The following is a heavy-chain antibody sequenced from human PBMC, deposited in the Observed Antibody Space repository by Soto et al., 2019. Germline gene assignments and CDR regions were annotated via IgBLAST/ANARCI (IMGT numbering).Heavy chain of an antibody. CDR2: MYYSGSP. V-gene: IGHV4-39*01. CDR1: GGSITSGTYY. J-gene: IGHJ6*02. D-gene: IGHD3-22*01. Sequence: SETLSLTCTVSGGSITSGTYYWGWIRQPPGEGLEWIGAMYYSGSPHYNPSLKSRVTISVDTSKNQFSLNLSSVTAADTAVYYCARRLYYDSSGFEGGGMDVWGQGTTVTVSS. CDR3: ARRLYYDSSGFEGGGMDV.